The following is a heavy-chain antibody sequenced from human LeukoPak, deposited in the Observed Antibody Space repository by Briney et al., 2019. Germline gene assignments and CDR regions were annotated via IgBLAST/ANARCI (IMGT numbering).Heavy chain of an antibody. Sequence: SETLSLTCTVSGGSMSSGSYSWSWIRQPPGKGLEWIGYIYHSGSTYYNPSLKSRVTISVDRSKKQFSLKLSSVTAADTAVYYCARDGSNWSNDYYHGVDVWGQGTTVTVSS. CDR3: ARDGSNWSNDYYHGVDV. V-gene: IGHV4-30-2*01. CDR2: IYHSGST. D-gene: IGHD4-11*01. CDR1: GGSMSSGSYS. J-gene: IGHJ6*02.